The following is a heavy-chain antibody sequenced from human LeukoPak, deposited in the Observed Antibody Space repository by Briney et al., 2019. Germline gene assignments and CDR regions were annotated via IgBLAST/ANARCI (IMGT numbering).Heavy chain of an antibody. Sequence: PSETLSLTCAVYGGSFSGYYWSWIRQPPGKGLEWIGEINHSGSTNYNPSLKSRVTISVDTSKNQFSLKLSSVTAADTAVYHCARGRVTVTTLRFWFDPWGQGTLVTVSS. D-gene: IGHD4-11*01. CDR1: GGSFSGYY. V-gene: IGHV4-34*01. J-gene: IGHJ5*02. CDR3: ARGRVTVTTLRFWFDP. CDR2: INHSGST.